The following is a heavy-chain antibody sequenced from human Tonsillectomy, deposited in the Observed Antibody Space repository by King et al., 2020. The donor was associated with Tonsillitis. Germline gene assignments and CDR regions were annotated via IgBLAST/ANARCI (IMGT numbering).Heavy chain of an antibody. J-gene: IGHJ4*02. Sequence: VQLVESGAEVKKPGASVKVSCKASGYTFISYDFSWVRQAPGQGLEWMGWISGYNGNTNYAQKLQGRVTMTTDTSTSTAYMELRSLRSDDTAVYYCASGIAVAGPPDFDYWGQGTLVTVSS. CDR3: ASGIAVAGPPDFDY. CDR1: GYTFISYD. D-gene: IGHD6-19*01. CDR2: ISGYNGNT. V-gene: IGHV1-18*04.